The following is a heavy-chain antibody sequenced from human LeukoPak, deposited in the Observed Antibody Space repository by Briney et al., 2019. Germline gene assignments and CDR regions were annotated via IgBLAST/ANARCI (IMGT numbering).Heavy chain of an antibody. CDR1: GGSISSSDYY. CDR2: IYYTGST. CDR3: ASSRSRPGSTSWDFDY. D-gene: IGHD2-2*01. J-gene: IGHJ4*02. Sequence: SETLSLTCTVSGGSISSSDYYWGWIRQPPGRGLEWIGSIYYTGSTYYNPSLKSRVIISVDTSKTQFSLKLSSVTAADTAVYYCASSRSRPGSTSWDFDYWGQGTLVTVSS. V-gene: IGHV4-39*07.